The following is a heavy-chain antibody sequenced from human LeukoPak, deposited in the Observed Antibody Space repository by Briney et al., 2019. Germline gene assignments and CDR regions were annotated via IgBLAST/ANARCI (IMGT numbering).Heavy chain of an antibody. J-gene: IGHJ2*01. CDR2: ITSDGSAT. V-gene: IGHV3-74*01. CDR3: ARNASPGYFDL. CDR1: GFTFSSYW. Sequence: GGSLRLSCAVSGFTFSSYWMHWVRQGPGKGLAWVSRITSDGSATDYADSVKGRFTISRDNAKNTLYLHMDSLRAEDTAVYYCARNASPGYFDLWGRGTLVTVSS. D-gene: IGHD2-15*01.